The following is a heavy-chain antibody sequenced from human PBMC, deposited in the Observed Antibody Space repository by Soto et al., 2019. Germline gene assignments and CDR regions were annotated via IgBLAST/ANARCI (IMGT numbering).Heavy chain of an antibody. Sequence: SVKVSCKTSVGSFSRHAINWVRQAPGQGLEWMGGIIPLFGTTNYAQKFKGRVTISADESSSTAYMELSSLTSEDAAVYYCARAAIHGSSWYFWFDHSGQGTLVTVSS. CDR3: ARAAIHGSSWYFWFDH. D-gene: IGHD6-13*01. CDR1: VGSFSRHA. V-gene: IGHV1-69*13. CDR2: IIPLFGTT. J-gene: IGHJ5*02.